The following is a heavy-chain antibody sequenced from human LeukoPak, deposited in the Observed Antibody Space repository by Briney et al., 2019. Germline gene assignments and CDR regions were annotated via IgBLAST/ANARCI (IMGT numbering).Heavy chain of an antibody. CDR3: ATGSSTTAGPARMNWYFDL. D-gene: IGHD2-2*01. J-gene: IGHJ2*01. CDR2: FDPEDGET. V-gene: IGHV1-24*01. Sequence: ASVKVSCKVSGYTLTELSMHWVRQAPGEGLEWMGGFDPEDGETIYAQKFQGRVTMTEDTSTDTAYMELSGLRSEDTAVYYCATGSSTTAGPARMNWYFDLWGRGTLVTVSS. CDR1: GYTLTELS.